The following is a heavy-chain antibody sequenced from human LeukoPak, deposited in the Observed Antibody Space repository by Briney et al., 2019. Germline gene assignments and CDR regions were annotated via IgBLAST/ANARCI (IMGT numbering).Heavy chain of an antibody. V-gene: IGHV3-7*01. CDR1: GFTFINFW. CDR3: ARDPSEGYFDY. CDR2: IKQDGGET. J-gene: IGHJ4*02. Sequence: GGSLRLSCAASGFTFINFWMTWVRLAPGKGLEWVAKIKQDGGETFYADSVKGRFTISRDNSKNTLYLQMNSLRAEDTAVYYCARDPSEGYFDYWGQGTLVTVSS.